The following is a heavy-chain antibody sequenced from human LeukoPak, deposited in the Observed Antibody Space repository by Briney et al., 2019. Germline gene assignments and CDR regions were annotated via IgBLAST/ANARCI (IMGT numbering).Heavy chain of an antibody. D-gene: IGHD3-10*02. CDR1: GFTFSSYS. CDR3: ALFGELFTNYGMDV. J-gene: IGHJ6*02. Sequence: GGSLRLSRAASGFTFSSYSMNWVRQAPGKGLEWVSSISSSSSYIYYADSVKGRFTISRDNAKNSLYLQMNSLRAEDTAVYYCALFGELFTNYGMDVWGQGTTVTVSS. CDR2: ISSSSSYI. V-gene: IGHV3-21*01.